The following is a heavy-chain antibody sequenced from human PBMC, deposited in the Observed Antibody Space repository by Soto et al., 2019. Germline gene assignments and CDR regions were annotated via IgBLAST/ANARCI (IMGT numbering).Heavy chain of an antibody. CDR2: IYYSGST. J-gene: IGHJ6*02. V-gene: IGHV4-59*01. CDR1: GGSISSYY. D-gene: IGHD2-8*01. CDR3: ARGRWCTNGVCPHRNYYYGMDV. Sequence: TSETLSLTCTVSGGSISSYYWSWIRQPPGKGLEWIGYIYYSGSTNYNPSLKSRVTISVDTSKNQFSLKLSSVTAADTAVYYCARGRWCTNGVCPHRNYYYGMDVWGQGATVTVSS.